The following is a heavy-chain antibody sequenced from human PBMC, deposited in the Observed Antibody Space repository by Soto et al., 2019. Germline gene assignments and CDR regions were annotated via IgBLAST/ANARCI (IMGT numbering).Heavy chain of an antibody. CDR1: GGSFSGYY. CDR3: ARHSNIAASQFDH. V-gene: IGHV4-34*01. J-gene: IGHJ4*02. Sequence: SETLSLTCAVCGGSFSGYYWSWIRQPPGKGLEWIGEINHSGSTNYNPSLKSRVTISVDTSKNQFSLKLSSVTAADTAVYYCARHSNIAASQFDHWGQGTLVTVSS. D-gene: IGHD6-6*01. CDR2: INHSGST.